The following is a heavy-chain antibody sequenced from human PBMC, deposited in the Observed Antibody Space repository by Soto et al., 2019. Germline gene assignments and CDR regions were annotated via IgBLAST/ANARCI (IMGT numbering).Heavy chain of an antibody. J-gene: IGHJ6*01. Sequence: LSLTCSVSSGSITSETYYWSWIRQHPGRGLEWLGHIDYSGSTFYNPSLQSRLTVSVDTSRNQFSLKLSSVTAADTAVYYCARAYRTTNFHAVDVWGQGTTVTVSS. D-gene: IGHD2-8*01. CDR2: IDYSGST. CDR1: SGSITSETYY. V-gene: IGHV4-31*03. CDR3: ARAYRTTNFHAVDV.